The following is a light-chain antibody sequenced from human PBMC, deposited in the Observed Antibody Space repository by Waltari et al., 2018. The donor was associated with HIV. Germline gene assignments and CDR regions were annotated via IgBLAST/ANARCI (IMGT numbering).Light chain of an antibody. CDR1: QRVLNSSSNKNS. V-gene: IGKV4-1*01. CDR2: WAS. Sequence: DIVMTQSPDSLAVSLGERDTINRKSSQRVLNSSSNKNSLAWYQQKSGQPPKLLIYWASTRESGVPERFSGSGSGTDFTLTISSLQAADVAVYYCQQHYTSPYTFGQGTKLEIK. CDR3: QQHYTSPYT. J-gene: IGKJ2*01.